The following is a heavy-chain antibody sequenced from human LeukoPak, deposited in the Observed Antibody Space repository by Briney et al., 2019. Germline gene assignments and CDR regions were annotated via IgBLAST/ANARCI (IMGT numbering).Heavy chain of an antibody. Sequence: GGSLRLSCAASGFTFSSYAMSWVRQAPGKGLEWVSAISGSGGSTYYADSVKGRFTISRDNSENTLYLQMNSLRAEDTAVYYCARTYSGSYSGPDYWGQGTLVTVSS. CDR1: GFTFSSYA. CDR3: ARTYSGSYSGPDY. V-gene: IGHV3-23*01. J-gene: IGHJ4*02. D-gene: IGHD1-26*01. CDR2: ISGSGGST.